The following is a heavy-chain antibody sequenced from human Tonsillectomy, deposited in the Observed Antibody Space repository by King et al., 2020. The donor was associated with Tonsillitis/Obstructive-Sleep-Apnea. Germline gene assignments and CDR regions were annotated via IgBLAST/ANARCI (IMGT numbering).Heavy chain of an antibody. CDR2: ISSTGGST. CDR3: VNGELVVYEGYFDY. V-gene: IGHV3-64D*06. CDR1: GFTFSSYA. D-gene: IGHD2-8*02. Sequence: VQLVESGGGLVQPGGSLRLSCSASGFTFSSYAMHWVRQAPGKGLEYVSAISSTGGSTYYADSVKGRFTISRDNSKNTLYLQMSSLRAEDTAVYYCVNGELVVYEGYFDYWGQGTLVTVSS. J-gene: IGHJ4*02.